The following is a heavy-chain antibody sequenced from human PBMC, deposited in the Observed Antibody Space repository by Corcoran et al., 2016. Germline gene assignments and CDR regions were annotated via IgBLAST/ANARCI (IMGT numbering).Heavy chain of an antibody. D-gene: IGHD5-18*01. V-gene: IGHV1-2*02. Sequence: QVQLVQSGAEVKKPGASVKVSCKASGYTFTGYYMHWVRQAPGQGLEWMGWINPNSGGTNYAQKFQGRVTMTRDTSISTAYMELSRLGSDDTAVYYCAREGAPDTAMVKIVDYGMDVWGQGTTVTVSS. J-gene: IGHJ6*02. CDR2: INPNSGGT. CDR3: AREGAPDTAMVKIVDYGMDV. CDR1: GYTFTGYY.